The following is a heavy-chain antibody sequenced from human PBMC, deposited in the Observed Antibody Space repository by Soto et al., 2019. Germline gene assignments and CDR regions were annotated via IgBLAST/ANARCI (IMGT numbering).Heavy chain of an antibody. V-gene: IGHV4-30-4*01. CDR1: GDSIRSGNHY. D-gene: IGHD3-9*01. J-gene: IGHJ6*02. Sequence: SETLSLTCTVSGDSIRSGNHYWSWIRQPPGKGLEWIGYIYYSGSTYYSPSLKSRVTISVDTSKNQFSLKLNSVTAADTAVYYCARVDILTVSACMDVWGQGTTVTVSS. CDR2: IYYSGST. CDR3: ARVDILTVSACMDV.